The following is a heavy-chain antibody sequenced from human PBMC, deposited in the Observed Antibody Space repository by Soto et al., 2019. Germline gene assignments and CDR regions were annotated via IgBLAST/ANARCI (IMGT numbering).Heavy chain of an antibody. CDR1: GFTFSSYA. D-gene: IGHD6-13*01. Sequence: PGGSLRLSCAASGFTFSSYAMHWVRQAPGKGLEYVSAISSNGGSTYYANSVKGRFTISRDNSKNTLYLQMGSLRAEDMAVYYCARDAAHSSSWYTGGLKEENNWFDPWGQGTLVTVSS. CDR3: ARDAAHSSSWYTGGLKEENNWFDP. J-gene: IGHJ5*02. CDR2: ISSNGGST. V-gene: IGHV3-64*01.